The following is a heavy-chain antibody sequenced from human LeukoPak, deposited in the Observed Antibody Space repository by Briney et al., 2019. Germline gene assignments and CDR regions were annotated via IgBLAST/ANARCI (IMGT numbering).Heavy chain of an antibody. D-gene: IGHD2-2*01. CDR3: ARRRLSTL. V-gene: IGHV1-8*01. CDR2: MNPNGIAA. CDR1: GYPFSIYD. J-gene: IGHJ4*02. Sequence: ASVKVSCKASGYPFSIYDVNWVRQAAGQGLEWLGWMNPNGIAAGYSQKFQDRVTLTMDTSTSTACLELSSLRSEDTAVYYCARRRLSTLWGQGTLVTVSS.